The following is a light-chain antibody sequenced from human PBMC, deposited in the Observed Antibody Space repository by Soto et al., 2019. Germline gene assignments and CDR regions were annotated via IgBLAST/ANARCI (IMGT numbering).Light chain of an antibody. V-gene: IGKV3-15*01. CDR2: GAS. CDR1: QTVSSN. CDR3: QQYDNWPRT. Sequence: IVMTQSPDTLSVSPGEGATLSCRASQTVSSNLAWYQQKPGQTPRLLIYGASTRATGIPAKFSGSGSGPEFTLTISSLQSEDFAVYYCQQYDNWPRTFGQGTKGDIK. J-gene: IGKJ1*01.